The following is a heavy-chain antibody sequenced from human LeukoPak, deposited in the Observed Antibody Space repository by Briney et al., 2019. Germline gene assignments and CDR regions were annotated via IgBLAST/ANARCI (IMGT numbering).Heavy chain of an antibody. V-gene: IGHV3-49*04. J-gene: IGHJ4*02. CDR3: SRNGLVDFDY. CDR2: IRRRAYGGAA. Sequence: PGGSLRLSCTTSGFAFDDFAMSWVSQPAGKGLEWVGFIRRRAYGGAAEYAASVKGRFIISRDDSKGIAYLQMNSLKTEDTAVYYCSRNGLVDFDYWGQGSRVIVSP. CDR1: GFAFDDFA.